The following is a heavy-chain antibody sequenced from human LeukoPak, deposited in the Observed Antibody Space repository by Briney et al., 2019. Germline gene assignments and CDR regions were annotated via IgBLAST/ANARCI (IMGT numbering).Heavy chain of an antibody. V-gene: IGHV3-30*18. CDR2: ISYDGSNK. Sequence: GGSLRLSCAASGFTFSSYGMHWVRQAPGKGLEWVAVISYDGSNKYYADSVKGRFTISRDNSKNTLYLQMNSLRAEDRAVYYCAKLRGYDFWSGYFDYWGQGTLVTVSS. CDR3: AKLRGYDFWSGYFDY. J-gene: IGHJ4*02. D-gene: IGHD3-3*01. CDR1: GFTFSSYG.